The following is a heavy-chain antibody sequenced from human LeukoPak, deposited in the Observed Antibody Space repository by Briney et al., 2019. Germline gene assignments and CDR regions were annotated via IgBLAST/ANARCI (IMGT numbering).Heavy chain of an antibody. CDR1: GGSISSYY. D-gene: IGHD5-18*01. V-gene: IGHV4-59*12. CDR3: ARDPGGYSYGNFDY. CDR2: IYHSGST. J-gene: IGHJ4*02. Sequence: ASETLSLTCTVSGGSISSYYWSWIRQPPGKGLEWIGYIYHSGSTYYNPSLKSRVTISVDKSKNQFSLKLSSVTAADTAVYYCARDPGGYSYGNFDYWGQGTLVTVSS.